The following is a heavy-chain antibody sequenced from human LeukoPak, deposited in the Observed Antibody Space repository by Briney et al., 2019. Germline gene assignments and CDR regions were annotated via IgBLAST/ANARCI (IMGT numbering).Heavy chain of an antibody. CDR2: IKQDGSAK. J-gene: IGHJ3*02. CDR3: AKRGADSGGNSALVAFDI. V-gene: IGHV3-7*05. Sequence: PGGSLRLSCEAYGFTLGDHWMTWVRQAPGKGLEWVAYIKQDGSAKDYVDSVKGRFTISRDNSKNTLYLQMNSLRAEDTAVYYCAKRGADSGGNSALVAFDIWGQGTMVTVSS. CDR1: GFTLGDHW. D-gene: IGHD4-23*01.